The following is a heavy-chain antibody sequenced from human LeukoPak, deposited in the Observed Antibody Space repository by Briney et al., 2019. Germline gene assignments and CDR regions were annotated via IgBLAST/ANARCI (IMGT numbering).Heavy chain of an antibody. CDR2: INPSGGST. CDR3: AREGGALMDHYSLRY. J-gene: IGHJ4*02. Sequence: ASVKASCKASGYTFTSYYMHWVRQAPGQGLEWMGIINPSGGSTSYAQKFQGRVTMTRDTSTSTVYMELSSLRSEDTAVYYCAREGGALMDHYSLRYWGQGTLVTVSS. D-gene: IGHD2-15*01. CDR1: GYTFTSYY. V-gene: IGHV1-46*01.